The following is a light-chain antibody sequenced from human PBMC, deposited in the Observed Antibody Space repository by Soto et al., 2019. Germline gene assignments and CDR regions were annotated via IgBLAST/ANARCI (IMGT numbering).Light chain of an antibody. CDR3: QQYYSYPVT. CDR2: AAS. CDR1: QGISSY. J-gene: IGKJ1*01. V-gene: IGKV1-8*01. Sequence: AIRMTQSPSSFSASTGDRVTITCRASQGISSYLAWYQQKPGKAPELLIYAASTLQSGVPSRFSGSGSGTDFTLTISCLQSEDFATYYCQQYYSYPVTFGQGTKVEIK.